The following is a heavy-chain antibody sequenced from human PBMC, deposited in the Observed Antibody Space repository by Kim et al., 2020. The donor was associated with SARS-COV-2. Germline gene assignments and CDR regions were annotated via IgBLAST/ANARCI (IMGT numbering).Heavy chain of an antibody. Sequence: SETLSLTCTVSGGSLSLYYWSWIRQPPGKGLQWIGNIFYSGSTNYNPSLKSRVTVSVDTSKKQFSLKLNSVSAADTAVYYCARRRDGYGSSPGEGDAF. CDR2: IFYSGST. V-gene: IGHV4-59*12. J-gene: IGHJ3*01. CDR1: GGSLSLYY. D-gene: IGHD6-19*01. CDR3: ARRRDGYGSSPGEGDAF.